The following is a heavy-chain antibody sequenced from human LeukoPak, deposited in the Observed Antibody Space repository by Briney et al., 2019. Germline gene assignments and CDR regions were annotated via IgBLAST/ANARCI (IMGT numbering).Heavy chain of an antibody. D-gene: IGHD6-19*01. J-gene: IGHJ4*02. V-gene: IGHV3-48*03. CDR3: ALLAVASDFDY. CDR1: GFPFSIYE. Sequence: GGALRLSCAVSGFPFSIYEMNWVRQAPGKGLEWVSNIGSSGTTIYYADSVKGRFSISRDNAKSSLYLQMNSLRVEDTAVYYCALLAVASDFDYWGQGALVTVSS. CDR2: IGSSGTTI.